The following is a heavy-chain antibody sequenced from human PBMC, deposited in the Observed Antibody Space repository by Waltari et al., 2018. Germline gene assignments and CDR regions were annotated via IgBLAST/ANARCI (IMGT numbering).Heavy chain of an antibody. CDR3: TRGGRDSSWYWRD. V-gene: IGHV3-7*01. Sequence: EVQLVESGGGLAQPGGSLRLSCAASGLSFSNYWMTCVRQASGKGPEWVANIKQDGSEKYYMESVKGRFTISRDNAKNSLYLQMNNLRVEDTAVYYCTRGGRDSSWYWRDWGQGTLVTVSS. CDR2: IKQDGSEK. D-gene: IGHD6-13*01. CDR1: GLSFSNYW. J-gene: IGHJ4*02.